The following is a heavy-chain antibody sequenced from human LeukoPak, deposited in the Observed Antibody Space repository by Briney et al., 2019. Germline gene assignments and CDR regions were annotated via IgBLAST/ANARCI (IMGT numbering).Heavy chain of an antibody. J-gene: IGHJ4*02. CDR3: ARSRALVVITGRVPTYLGY. CDR1: GGTFSSYA. D-gene: IGHD3-22*01. CDR2: IIPILGIA. V-gene: IGHV1-69*04. Sequence: ASVKVSCKASGGTFSSYAISWVRQAPGQGLEWMGRIIPILGIANYAQKFQGRVTITADKSTSTAYMELSSLRSEDTAVYYCARSRALVVITGRVPTYLGYWGQGTLVTVSS.